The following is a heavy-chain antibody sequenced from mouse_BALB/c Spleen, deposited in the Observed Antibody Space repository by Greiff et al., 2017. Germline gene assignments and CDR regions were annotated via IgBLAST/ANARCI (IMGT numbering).Heavy chain of an antibody. V-gene: IGHV1S26*01. CDR3: ARGGSRATFAY. J-gene: IGHJ3*01. CDR1: GYTFTSYT. Sequence: VQLQQPGAELVRPGASVKMSCKASGYTFTSYTMHWVKQRPGQGLEWIGYINPSSGYTNYNQKFKDKATLTADKSSSTAYMQLSSLTSEDSAVYYCARGGSRATFAYWGQGTLVTVSA. D-gene: IGHD3-1*01. CDR2: INPSSGYT.